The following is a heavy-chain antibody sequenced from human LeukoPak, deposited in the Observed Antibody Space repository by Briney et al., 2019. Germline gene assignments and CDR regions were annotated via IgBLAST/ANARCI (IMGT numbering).Heavy chain of an antibody. CDR2: INPNSGGT. D-gene: IGHD1-26*01. J-gene: IGHJ6*02. Sequence: GASVKVSCKASGYTFTGYYMHWVRQAPGQGLEWVGWINPNSGGTNYAQKFQGRVTMTRDTSISTAYMELSRLRSDDTAVYYCARDRWELPYYYYGMDVWGQGTTVTVSS. CDR3: ARDRWELPYYYYGMDV. V-gene: IGHV1-2*02. CDR1: GYTFTGYY.